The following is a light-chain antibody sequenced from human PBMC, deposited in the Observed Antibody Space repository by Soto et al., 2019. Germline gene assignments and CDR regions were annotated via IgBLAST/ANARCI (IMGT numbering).Light chain of an antibody. CDR2: EVS. CDR1: SSDVGRYNR. Sequence: QSALTQPPSVSGSPGHAVAISCTGTSSDVGRYNRVAWYQQSPGTAPKLMIYEVSNRPSGVPDRFSGSKSGNTASLTISGLQAEDEADYYCSSFTSSSTYIFGTGTKLTVL. V-gene: IGLV2-18*02. CDR3: SSFTSSSTYI. J-gene: IGLJ1*01.